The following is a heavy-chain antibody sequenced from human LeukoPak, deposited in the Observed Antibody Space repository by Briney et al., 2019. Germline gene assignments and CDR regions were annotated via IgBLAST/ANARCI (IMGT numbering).Heavy chain of an antibody. CDR3: RGCSSTSCYDY. D-gene: IGHD2-2*01. Sequence: GGSQGLSCAASGFTFSSYSMNWVRQAPGKGLEWVSYISSSGSTISYADSVKGRFTISRDNAKNSLYLQMDSLRAEDTAVYYCRGCSSTSCYDYWGQGTLVTVSS. J-gene: IGHJ4*02. CDR2: ISSSGSTI. CDR1: GFTFSSYS. V-gene: IGHV3-48*04.